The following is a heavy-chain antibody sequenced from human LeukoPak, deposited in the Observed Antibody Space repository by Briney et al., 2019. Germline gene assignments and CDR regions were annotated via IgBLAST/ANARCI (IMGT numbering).Heavy chain of an antibody. D-gene: IGHD3-16*01. CDR3: ARHLYVWIKSGFDP. Sequence: SETLSLTCTVSGDSISDSNYYWGWIRQPPGKGLEWIASLSYSGSACYNASLKSRVTISADTSKSQFSLKLSSVTAADTAVYFCARHLYVWIKSGFDPWGQGTLVTVSS. V-gene: IGHV4-39*01. J-gene: IGHJ5*02. CDR1: GDSISDSNYY. CDR2: LSYSGSA.